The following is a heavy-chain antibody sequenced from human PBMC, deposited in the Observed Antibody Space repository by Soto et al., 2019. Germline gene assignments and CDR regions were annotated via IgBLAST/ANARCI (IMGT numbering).Heavy chain of an antibody. Sequence: SETLSLTCTVSGGSISSGGYYWSWIRQHPGKGLEWIGYIYYSGSTYYNPSLKSRVTISVDTSKNQFSLKLSSVTAADTAVYYCARDLVGATQNYYYYGMDVWGQGTTVTVSS. V-gene: IGHV4-31*03. J-gene: IGHJ6*02. CDR3: ARDLVGATQNYYYYGMDV. D-gene: IGHD1-26*01. CDR1: GGSISSGGYY. CDR2: IYYSGST.